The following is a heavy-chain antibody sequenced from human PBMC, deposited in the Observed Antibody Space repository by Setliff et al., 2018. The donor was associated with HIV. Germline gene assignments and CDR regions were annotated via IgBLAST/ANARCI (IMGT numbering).Heavy chain of an antibody. CDR2: INANRGGT. CDR1: GYTFTDYY. D-gene: IGHD3-9*01. CDR3: ATSGFYDILTGPTPGVFDI. V-gene: IGHV1-2*06. Sequence: ASVKVSCKTSGYTFTDYYMHWVRQAPGQGLEWMGRINANRGGTSYAQKFQGRVTMTEDTSTDTAYMALSSLRSEDTAMYYCATSGFYDILTGPTPGVFDIWGQGTMVTVS. J-gene: IGHJ3*02.